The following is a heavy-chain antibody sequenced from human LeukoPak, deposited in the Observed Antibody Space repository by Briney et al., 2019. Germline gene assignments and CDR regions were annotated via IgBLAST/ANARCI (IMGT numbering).Heavy chain of an antibody. CDR2: INLNGGDT. Sequence: ASVKVSCRASGYSFTGYYLHWVRQAPGQGLEWMGRINLNGGDTDFVQKFLGRVTLTRGTSITTAYMDLSRLRSDDTAVYYCARVPTVIVSAGISELGIDYWGQGTLVTVSS. D-gene: IGHD2/OR15-2a*01. CDR1: GYSFTGYY. V-gene: IGHV1-2*06. CDR3: ARVPTVIVSAGISELGIDY. J-gene: IGHJ4*02.